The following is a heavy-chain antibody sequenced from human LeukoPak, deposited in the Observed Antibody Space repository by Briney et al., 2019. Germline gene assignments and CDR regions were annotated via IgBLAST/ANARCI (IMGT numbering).Heavy chain of an antibody. D-gene: IGHD3-22*01. CDR3: ARALGYYYDSSGYYSYYYMDV. J-gene: IGHJ6*03. CDR1: GGSISSGSYY. V-gene: IGHV4-61*02. CDR2: IYTSGST. Sequence: SQTLSLTCTVSGGSISSGSYYWSWIRQPAGKGLEWIGRIYTSGSTNYNPSLKSRVTISVDTSKNQFSLKLSSVTAADTAVYYCARALGYYYDSSGYYSYYYMDVWGKGTTVTVSS.